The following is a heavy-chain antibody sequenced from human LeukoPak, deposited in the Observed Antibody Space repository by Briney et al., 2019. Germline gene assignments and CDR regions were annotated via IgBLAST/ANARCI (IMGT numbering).Heavy chain of an antibody. CDR3: AGDWGGYGPTSHDY. CDR2: ISSDGSST. V-gene: IGHV3-74*01. CDR1: GFTFSSYW. Sequence: PGGSLRLSCAASGFTFSSYWMHWVRQAPGRGLVWVSRISSDGSSTIYADSVKGRFTISRDNAKNTLYLQMNSLRAEDTAVYYCAGDWGGYGPTSHDYWGQGTLVTVSS. D-gene: IGHD3-16*01. J-gene: IGHJ4*02.